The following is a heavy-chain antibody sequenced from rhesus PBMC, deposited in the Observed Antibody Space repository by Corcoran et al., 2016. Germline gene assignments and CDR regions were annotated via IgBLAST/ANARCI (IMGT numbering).Heavy chain of an antibody. J-gene: IGHJ4*01. V-gene: IGHV1-70*01. D-gene: IGHD2-21*01. Sequence: QEQLVQSGAEVKKPGASVKVSCKASGYIFTSYVISWLRQAPGQGFEWMGGIHPGYGSTSYAQNFQGRVTIPADRVTSTVYMELSSLRSEDMAVYYCAAVEVEYCTGSGCYWNYFDYWGQGVLVTVSS. CDR2: IHPGYGST. CDR1: GYIFTSYV. CDR3: AAVEVEYCTGSGCYWNYFDY.